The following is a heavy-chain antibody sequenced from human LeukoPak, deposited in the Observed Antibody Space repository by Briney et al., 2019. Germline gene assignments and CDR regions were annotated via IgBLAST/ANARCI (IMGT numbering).Heavy chain of an antibody. CDR2: IYSGGSGGNT. CDR3: ARVIVATNTFDAFDI. J-gene: IGHJ3*02. Sequence: GGSLRLSCAASGFTVSSNYMSWDRQAPGKGLEWVSIIYSGGSGGNTYYADSVKGRFTISRDNSKNTLYLQMNSLRAEDTAVYYCARVIVATNTFDAFDIWGQGTLVAVSS. V-gene: IGHV3-53*01. CDR1: GFTVSSNY. D-gene: IGHD5-12*01.